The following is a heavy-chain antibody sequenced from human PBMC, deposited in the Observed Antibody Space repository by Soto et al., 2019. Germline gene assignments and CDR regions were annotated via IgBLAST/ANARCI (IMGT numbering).Heavy chain of an antibody. V-gene: IGHV1-69*13. D-gene: IGHD2-2*01. J-gene: IGHJ6*02. Sequence: SVKVSCKASGGTFSSYAISWVRQAPGQGLEWMGGIIPTFGTANYAQKFQGRVTITADESTSTAYMELSSLRSEDTAVYYCARGSSYCSSTSCHYYYYYGMDVWGQGTTVTVSS. CDR2: IIPTFGTA. CDR3: ARGSSYCSSTSCHYYYYYGMDV. CDR1: GGTFSSYA.